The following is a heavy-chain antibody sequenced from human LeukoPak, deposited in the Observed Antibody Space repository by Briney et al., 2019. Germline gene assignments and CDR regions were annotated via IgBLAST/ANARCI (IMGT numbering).Heavy chain of an antibody. CDR1: GFTFSSYA. V-gene: IGHV3-30-3*01. D-gene: IGHD3-3*01. CDR3: ARDGRITIFGVVIPPYYYYMDV. CDR2: ISYDGSNK. Sequence: GGSLRLSCVASGFTFSSYAMHWVRQAPGKGLEWVAVISYDGSNKYYADSVKGRFTISRDNSKNTLYLQMNSLRAEDTAVYYCARDGRITIFGVVIPPYYYYMDVWGKGTTVTVSS. J-gene: IGHJ6*03.